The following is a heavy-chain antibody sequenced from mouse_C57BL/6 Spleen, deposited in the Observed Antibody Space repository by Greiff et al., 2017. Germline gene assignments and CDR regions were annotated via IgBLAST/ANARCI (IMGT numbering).Heavy chain of an antibody. Sequence: VQLQQSGAELVRPGASVTLSCKASGYTFTDYEMHWVKQTPVHGLEWIGVIDPETGGTTYNQKFKGKAILTVDKSSSTAYMKLRSLTSEDSAVYASTRRLGWGYFDVWGTGTTVTVSS. V-gene: IGHV1-15*01. CDR3: TRRLGWGYFDV. CDR1: GYTFTDYE. D-gene: IGHD4-1*01. CDR2: IDPETGGT. J-gene: IGHJ1*03.